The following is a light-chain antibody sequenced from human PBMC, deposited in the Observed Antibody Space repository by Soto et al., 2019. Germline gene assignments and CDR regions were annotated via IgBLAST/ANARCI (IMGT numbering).Light chain of an antibody. J-gene: IGKJ5*01. V-gene: IGKV1-5*01. CDR2: DAS. CDR1: QSISSW. CDR3: QQYNSYLIT. Sequence: DIRMTQSPSTLSSSLGDRVTITFLASQSISSWLAWYQQKPGKAPKLLIYDASSLESGVPSRFSGSGSGTEFTLTISSLQPDDFATYYCQQYNSYLITFGQGTRLEIK.